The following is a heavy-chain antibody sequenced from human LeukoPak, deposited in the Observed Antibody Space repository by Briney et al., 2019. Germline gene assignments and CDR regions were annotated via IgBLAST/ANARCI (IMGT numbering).Heavy chain of an antibody. D-gene: IGHD2-2*02. CDR3: ARDPGSLPAAIGYCYYGMDV. Sequence: GGSLRLSCAASGFTFDDYAVHWVRQAPGKGLEWVSGISWNSGRIGYADSVKGRFTISRDNAKNSVYLQMNSLRAEDTALYYCARDPGSLPAAIGYCYYGMDVWGQGTTVTVSS. V-gene: IGHV3-9*01. CDR2: ISWNSGRI. J-gene: IGHJ6*02. CDR1: GFTFDDYA.